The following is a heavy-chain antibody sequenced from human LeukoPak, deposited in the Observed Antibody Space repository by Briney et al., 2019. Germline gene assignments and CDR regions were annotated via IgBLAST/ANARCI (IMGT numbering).Heavy chain of an antibody. CDR3: AKDPPGGWSNHDAFDI. CDR1: GFTFDDYA. CDR2: ISWNSGSI. V-gene: IGHV3-9*01. Sequence: GRSLRLSCAASGFTFDDYAMHWVRQAPGKGLEWVSGISWNSGSIGYADSVKGQFTISRDNAKNSLYLQMNSLRAEDTALYYCAKDPPGGWSNHDAFDIWGQGTMVTVSS. D-gene: IGHD6-19*01. J-gene: IGHJ3*02.